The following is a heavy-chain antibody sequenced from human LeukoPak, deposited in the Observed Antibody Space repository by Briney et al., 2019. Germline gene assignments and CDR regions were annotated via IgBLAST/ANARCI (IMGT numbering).Heavy chain of an antibody. CDR2: INRDGSEK. CDR1: GFTLSSRW. J-gene: IGHJ4*02. CDR3: ATYDSWSGYNIAY. Sequence: GGSLILSCVVSGFTLSSRWMMWVRQAPGKGLEWMTNINRDGSEKNYVDSVKGRFTITRDNAENSLYLQMNSLKVEDTAIYYCATYDSWSGYNIAYWGQGTLVTVSS. D-gene: IGHD3-3*01. V-gene: IGHV3-7*03.